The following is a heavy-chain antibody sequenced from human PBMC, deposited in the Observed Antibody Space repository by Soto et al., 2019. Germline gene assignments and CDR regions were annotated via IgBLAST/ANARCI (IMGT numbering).Heavy chain of an antibody. V-gene: IGHV1-46*01. CDR2: INPSGGST. CDR3: ARDAIGIALYCKVYYYYGMDV. CDR1: GYTFTSYY. J-gene: IGHJ6*02. Sequence: ATVKVSCKASGYTFTSYYMHWVRQAPGQGLEWMGIINPSGGSTSYAQKFQGRVTMTRDTSTSTVYMELSSLRSEDTAVYYCARDAIGIALYCKVYYYYGMDVCGQGSTVTVS. D-gene: IGHD2-15*01.